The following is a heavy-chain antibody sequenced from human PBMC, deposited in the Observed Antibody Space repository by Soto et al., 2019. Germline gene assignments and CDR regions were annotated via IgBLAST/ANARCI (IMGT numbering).Heavy chain of an antibody. J-gene: IGHJ6*02. CDR1: GYDFTAYD. V-gene: IGHV1-8*02. CDR3: GRGPSPRAPAGGTPYYYAMDV. Sequence: ASVEVSCEASGYDFTAYDINWVRQASGQGLEWMGWMNPINGAAGSARRFQGRVSMTRNTATGTAYLELTSLRSDDTAVYYCGRGPSPRAPAGGTPYYYAMDVWGQGSTVTV. D-gene: IGHD6-13*01. CDR2: MNPINGAA.